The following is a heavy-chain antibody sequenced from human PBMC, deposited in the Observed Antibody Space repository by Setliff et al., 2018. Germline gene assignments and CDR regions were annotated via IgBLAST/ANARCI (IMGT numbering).Heavy chain of an antibody. CDR1: GFTFRNAW. J-gene: IGHJ6*02. CDR2: IKSKNDGGTR. Sequence: PGESLKISCAASGFTFRNAWMSWVRQAPGRGLEWVGLIKSKNDGGTRDYAAALKGRFTISRDDSKNTVYLQMNSLKIEDTALYYCTTDVPPDIIVEPAFYLYGMDVWGPGTTVTVSS. V-gene: IGHV3-15*01. CDR3: TTDVPPDIIVEPAFYLYGMDV. D-gene: IGHD2-2*01.